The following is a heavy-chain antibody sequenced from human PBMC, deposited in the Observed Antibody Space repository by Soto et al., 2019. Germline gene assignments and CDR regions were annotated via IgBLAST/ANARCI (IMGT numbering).Heavy chain of an antibody. V-gene: IGHV3-66*01. J-gene: IGHJ4*02. CDR3: ATLGDGY. CDR1: GLTVSRNY. Sequence: EVQLAESGGGLVQPGGSLRLSCAASGLTVSRNYMSWVRQAPGKGLEWVSVIYNAGSTNYADSVKGRFTISRDNFKNTLYLQMNSLRVEDTAVYYCATLGDGYWGQGTLVTVSS. CDR2: IYNAGST. D-gene: IGHD2-8*01.